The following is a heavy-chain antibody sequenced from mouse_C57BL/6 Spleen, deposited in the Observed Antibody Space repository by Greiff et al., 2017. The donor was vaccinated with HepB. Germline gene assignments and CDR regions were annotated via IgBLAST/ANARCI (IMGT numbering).Heavy chain of an antibody. Sequence: VQLQQSGPELVKPGASVKISCKASGYTFTDYYMNWVKQSHGKSLEWIGDINPNNGGTSYNQKFKGKATLTVDKSSSTAYMELRSLTSEDSAVYYCARRGVYYDYDAHWYFDVWGTGTTVTVSS. CDR2: INPNNGGT. D-gene: IGHD2-4*01. J-gene: IGHJ1*03. V-gene: IGHV1-26*01. CDR1: GYTFTDYY. CDR3: ARRGVYYDYDAHWYFDV.